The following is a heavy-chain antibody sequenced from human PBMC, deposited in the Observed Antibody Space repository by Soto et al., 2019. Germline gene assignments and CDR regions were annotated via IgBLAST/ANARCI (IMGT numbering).Heavy chain of an antibody. CDR2: ISGSGGST. CDR3: AKEMGSTPSSD. Sequence: GGSLRLSCAASGFTFSIYAMSWFRQAPGKGLEWVSAISGSGGSTYYADSVKGRFTISRDNSKNTLYLQMNSLRAEDTAVYYCAKEMGSTPSSDWGQGTLVTVSS. D-gene: IGHD6-19*01. CDR1: GFTFSIYA. V-gene: IGHV3-23*01. J-gene: IGHJ4*02.